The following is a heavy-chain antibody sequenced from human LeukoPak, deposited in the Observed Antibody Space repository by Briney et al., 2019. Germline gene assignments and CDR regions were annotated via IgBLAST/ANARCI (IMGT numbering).Heavy chain of an antibody. CDR1: GFTFGDYA. J-gene: IGHJ4*02. V-gene: IGHV3-49*03. Sequence: GGSLRLSCTASGFTFGDYAMSWFRQAPGKGLEWVGFIRSKAYGGTTEYAASVKGRFTISRDDSKSIAYLQMNSLKTEDTAEYYCTRAGILDDSSGWYGGVYWGQGTLVTVSS. CDR2: IRSKAYGGTT. CDR3: TRAGILDDSSGWYGGVY. D-gene: IGHD6-19*01.